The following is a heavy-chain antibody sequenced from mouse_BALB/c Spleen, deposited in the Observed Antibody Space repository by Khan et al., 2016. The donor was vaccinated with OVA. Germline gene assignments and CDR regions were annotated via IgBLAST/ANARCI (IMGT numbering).Heavy chain of an antibody. D-gene: IGHD2-14*01. V-gene: IGHV3-2*02. CDR2: ISSTGGT. CDR1: GYSITSDYA. Sequence: EVKLLESGPGLVKPSQSLSLTCTVTGYSITSDYAWNWIRQFPGNKLEWMGYISSTGGTSSNPSLKSRISISRTPSKNHFFLQLNSVTAEDTATYYSARSLYYSYGYAMDCWGRGTLVTVAA. J-gene: IGHJ4*01. CDR3: ARSLYYSYGYAMDC.